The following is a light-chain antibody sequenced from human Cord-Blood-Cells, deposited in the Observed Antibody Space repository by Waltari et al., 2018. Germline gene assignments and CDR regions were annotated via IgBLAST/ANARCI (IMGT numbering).Light chain of an antibody. J-gene: IGLJ3*02. CDR2: RNN. Sequence: QSVLTPPPSASGTPGQRVTISWSGSSSNIGRNYVYWYQQLPGTAPKLLIYRNNQRPSGVPDRFSGSKSGTSASLAISGLRSEDEADYYCAAWDDSLSGWVFGGGTKLTVL. V-gene: IGLV1-47*01. CDR3: AAWDDSLSGWV. CDR1: SSNIGRNY.